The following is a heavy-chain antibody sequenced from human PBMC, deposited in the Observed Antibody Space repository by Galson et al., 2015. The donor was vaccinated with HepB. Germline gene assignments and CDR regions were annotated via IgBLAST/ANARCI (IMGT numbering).Heavy chain of an antibody. J-gene: IGHJ4*02. Sequence: SLRLSCATSGFTFTHYAMSWVRQAPGKGLEWVSGIIAIGTSTHYADSVKGRFTISRDNSKNTIYLQMNSLRAEDSAVYYCAKDYADKLMTSETAALFEYWRQGALVTVSS. V-gene: IGHV3-23*05. CDR1: GFTFTHYA. CDR2: IIAIGTST. CDR3: AKDYADKLMTSETAALFEY. D-gene: IGHD3-16*01.